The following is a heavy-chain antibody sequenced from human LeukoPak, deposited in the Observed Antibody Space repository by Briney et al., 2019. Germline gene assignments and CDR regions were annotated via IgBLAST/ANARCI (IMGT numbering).Heavy chain of an antibody. J-gene: IGHJ4*02. Sequence: GGSLRLSCAASGFAVSNFAMHWVRQAPGKGLEWVAVVSYEGTIKYYSDSAKGRFTIFRDNSNSLISLQMNDLTTEDTAVYYCAREKFDSWGQGTLVTVSP. CDR1: GFAVSNFA. CDR2: VSYEGTIK. CDR3: AREKFDS. V-gene: IGHV3-30*14.